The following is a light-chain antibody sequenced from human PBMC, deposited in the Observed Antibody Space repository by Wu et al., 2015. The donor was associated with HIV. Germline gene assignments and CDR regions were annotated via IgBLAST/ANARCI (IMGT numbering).Light chain of an antibody. CDR3: QQYKSLPIT. CDR1: QDISNY. CDR2: DAS. J-gene: IGKJ4*01. Sequence: DIQMTQSPSSLSASVGDRVTISCQASQDISNYLNWYQQKVGKAPKLLIYDASNLEAGVPSGLSGSGSGTNFTFTITSLQPEDIATYYCQQYKSLPITFGGGTK. V-gene: IGKV1-33*01.